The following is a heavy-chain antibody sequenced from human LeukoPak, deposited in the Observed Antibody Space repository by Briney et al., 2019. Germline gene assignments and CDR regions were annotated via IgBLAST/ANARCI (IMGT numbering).Heavy chain of an antibody. CDR3: AREGYSGYKIDY. J-gene: IGHJ4*02. CDR1: GGSFSGYY. Sequence: PSETLSLTCAVYGGSFSGYYWSWIRQPPGKGLEWIGEINHSGSTNYNPTLKSRVTISVDTSKNQFSLKLSSVTAADTAVYYCAREGYSGYKIDYWGQGTLVTVSS. CDR2: INHSGST. D-gene: IGHD5-12*01. V-gene: IGHV4-34*01.